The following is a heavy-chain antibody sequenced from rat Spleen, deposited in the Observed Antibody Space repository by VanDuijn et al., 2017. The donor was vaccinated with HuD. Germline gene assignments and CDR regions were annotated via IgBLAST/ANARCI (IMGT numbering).Heavy chain of an antibody. CDR1: GFTFSDYY. Sequence: EVQLVESGGGLVQPGRSLKLSCAASGFTFSDYYMAWVRQAPTKGLEWVAAISYDGITTYYRDSVRGRFTISSDNAKTTLYLQMGSLRSEDTATYYCARHPDYSNYFDYWGQGVMVTVSS. J-gene: IGHJ2*01. CDR2: ISYDGITT. CDR3: ARHPDYSNYFDY. V-gene: IGHV5-29*01. D-gene: IGHD1-1*01.